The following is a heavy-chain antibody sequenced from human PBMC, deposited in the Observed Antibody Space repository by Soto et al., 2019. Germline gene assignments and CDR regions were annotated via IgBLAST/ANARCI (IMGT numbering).Heavy chain of an antibody. D-gene: IGHD6-6*01. Sequence: QLQLQESGSGLVKPSQTLSLTCAVSGGSISTGGYSWSWLRQPPGKGLEWIGYIYHSGTPYYNPSLTSLVPISVDSSTNQFSLTLSSVTAADTAVYYCAGGIAARPLGYWGQGTMVTVSS. CDR3: AGGIAARPLGY. J-gene: IGHJ4*02. CDR2: IYHSGTP. V-gene: IGHV4-30-2*01. CDR1: GGSISTGGYS.